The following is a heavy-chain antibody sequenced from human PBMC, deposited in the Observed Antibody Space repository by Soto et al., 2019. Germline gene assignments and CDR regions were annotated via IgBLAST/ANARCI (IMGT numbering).Heavy chain of an antibody. V-gene: IGHV3-48*01. CDR1: GFTFSIYS. J-gene: IGHJ6*02. Sequence: PGGSLRLSCAASGFTFSIYSMNWVRQAPGKGLEWVSYISSSGSIIYYADSVKGRFTVSRDEAKNSLYLQMNSLRVEDTAVYYCARDAGIALTGNYYGMDVWGQGTTVNVSS. CDR2: ISSSGSII. CDR3: ARDAGIALTGNYYGMDV. D-gene: IGHD6-13*01.